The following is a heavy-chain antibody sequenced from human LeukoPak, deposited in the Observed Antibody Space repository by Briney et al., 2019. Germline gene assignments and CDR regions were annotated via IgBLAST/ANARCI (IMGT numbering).Heavy chain of an antibody. CDR3: AKDEVVPGYYYTDV. V-gene: IGHV3-30*02. Sequence: GSLRLPCAASGFTFSSYWMHWVRQGPGKGLGWVAFIRYDGGNTYYADSVKGRFTISRDNSKNTMYLQMNSLNAEDTAVYYCAKDEVVPGYYYTDVWGRGTTVTISS. CDR1: GFTFSSYW. J-gene: IGHJ6*03. CDR2: IRYDGGNT. D-gene: IGHD2-2*01.